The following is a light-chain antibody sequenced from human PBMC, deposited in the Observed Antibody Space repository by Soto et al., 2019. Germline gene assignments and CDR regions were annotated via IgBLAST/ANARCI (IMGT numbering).Light chain of an antibody. J-gene: IGKJ4*01. Sequence: EMVMTQSPATLSVSPGERATLSCRASQSVSSNLAWYQQTPGQAPRLLIYDASNRATGIPARFSGSGSGTDFTLTISSLEPEDFAVYYCQQRSNWPLTFGGGTKVDIK. CDR1: QSVSSN. CDR2: DAS. CDR3: QQRSNWPLT. V-gene: IGKV3-11*01.